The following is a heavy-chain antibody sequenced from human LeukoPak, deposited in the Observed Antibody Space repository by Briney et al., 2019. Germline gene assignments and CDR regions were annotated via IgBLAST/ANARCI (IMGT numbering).Heavy chain of an antibody. CDR1: GFTFSSYS. D-gene: IGHD3-10*01. CDR3: ARVHVPGGFDY. CDR2: ISSSSSYI. J-gene: IGHJ4*02. V-gene: IGHV3-21*01. Sequence: PGGSLRLSCAASGFTFSSYSMNWVRQAPGKWLEWVSSISSSSSYIYYADSVKGRFTISRDNAKNSLYLQMNSLRAEDTAVYYCARVHVPGGFDYWGQGTLVTVSS.